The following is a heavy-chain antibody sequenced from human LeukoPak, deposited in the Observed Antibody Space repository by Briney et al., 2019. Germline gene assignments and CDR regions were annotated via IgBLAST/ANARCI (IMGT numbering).Heavy chain of an antibody. D-gene: IGHD3-3*01. J-gene: IGHJ6*03. CDR3: ARQSLYYDFWSALDYYMDV. CDR2: IYHSGST. CDR1: GYSISSGYY. V-gene: IGHV4-38-2*01. Sequence: SETLSLTCAVSGYSISSGYYWGWIRQPPGKGLEWSGIIYHSGSTYYNPSLKSRVTISVDTSKNQFSLKLSSVTAADTAVYYCARQSLYYDFWSALDYYMDVWGKGTTVTVSS.